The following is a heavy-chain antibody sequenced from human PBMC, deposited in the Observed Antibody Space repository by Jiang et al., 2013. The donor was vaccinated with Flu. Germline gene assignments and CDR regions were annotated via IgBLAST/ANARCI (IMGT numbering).Heavy chain of an antibody. V-gene: IGHV1-18*01. CDR1: GYTFTSYG. CDR2: ISAYNGNT. D-gene: IGHD6-13*01. Sequence: SVKVSCKASGYTFTSYGISWVRQAPGQGLEWMGWISAYNGNTNYAQKLQGRVTMTTDTSTSTAYMELRSLRSDDTAVYYCATPFYSSSWYWDYYYGMDVWGQGTAVTVSS. CDR3: ATPFYSSSWYWDYYYGMDV. J-gene: IGHJ6*02.